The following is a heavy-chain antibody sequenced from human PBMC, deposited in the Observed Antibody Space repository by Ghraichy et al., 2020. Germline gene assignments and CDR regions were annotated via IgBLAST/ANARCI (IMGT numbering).Heavy chain of an antibody. J-gene: IGHJ4*02. CDR1: GGSFSGYY. D-gene: IGHD3-22*01. Sequence: SQTLSLTCAVYGGSFSGYYWSWIRQPPGKGLEWIGEINHSGSTNYNPSLKSRVTISVDTSKNQFSLKLSSVTAADTAVYYCARVTLRFTRRGYYDSSGYPYYFDYWGQGTLVTVSS. CDR3: ARVTLRFTRRGYYDSSGYPYYFDY. V-gene: IGHV4-34*01. CDR2: INHSGST.